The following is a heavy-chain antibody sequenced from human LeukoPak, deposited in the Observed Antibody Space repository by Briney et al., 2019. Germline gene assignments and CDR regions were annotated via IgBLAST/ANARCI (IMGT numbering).Heavy chain of an antibody. Sequence: GASVKVSCKASGGTFSSYAISWMRQAPGQGLEWMGGIIPIFGTANYAQKFQGRVTITADESTSTAYMELSSLRSEDTAVYYCARWVHGYCSSTSCYHYYYYGMDVWGQGTTVTVSS. D-gene: IGHD2-2*01. J-gene: IGHJ6*02. CDR1: GGTFSSYA. CDR3: ARWVHGYCSSTSCYHYYYYGMDV. CDR2: IIPIFGTA. V-gene: IGHV1-69*13.